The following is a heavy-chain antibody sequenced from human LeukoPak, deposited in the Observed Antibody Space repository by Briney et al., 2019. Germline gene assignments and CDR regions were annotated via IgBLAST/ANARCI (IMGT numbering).Heavy chain of an antibody. J-gene: IGHJ5*02. CDR1: GGSISSYY. Sequence: SETLSLTCTVSGGSISSYYWSWIRQPPGKGLEWIGYIYYSGSTNYNPSLKSRVTISVDTSKNQFSLKLSSVTAADTAVYYCARAPYCSSTSCPLPNWFDPWGQGTLVTVSS. CDR3: ARAPYCSSTSCPLPNWFDP. CDR2: IYYSGST. V-gene: IGHV4-59*01. D-gene: IGHD2-2*01.